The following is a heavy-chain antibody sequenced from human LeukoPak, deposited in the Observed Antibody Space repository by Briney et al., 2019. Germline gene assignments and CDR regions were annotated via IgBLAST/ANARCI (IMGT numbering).Heavy chain of an antibody. Sequence: GGSLRLSCAASGFTFSRYWMHWVRRVPGKGLLWVSRINYDGSSTIYAESVKGRFTISRDNAKNTLSLQMNSLRAEDTAVYFCARDGDNTTSLDVWGKGTTVTVSS. CDR3: ARDGDNTTSLDV. CDR1: GFTFSRYW. V-gene: IGHV3-74*01. D-gene: IGHD2-21*02. CDR2: INYDGSST. J-gene: IGHJ6*04.